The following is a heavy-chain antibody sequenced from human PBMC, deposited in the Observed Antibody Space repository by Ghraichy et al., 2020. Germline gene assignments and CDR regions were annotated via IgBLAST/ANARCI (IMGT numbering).Heavy chain of an antibody. V-gene: IGHV3-66*01. CDR2: IYSGGST. D-gene: IGHD6-6*01. Sequence: GGSLRLSCAASGFTVSSNYMSWVRQAPGKGLEWVSVIYSGGSTYYADSVKGRFTISRDNSKNTLYLQMNSLRAEDTAVYYCARVKYSKTSDDYWGQGTLVTVSS. J-gene: IGHJ4*02. CDR3: ARVKYSKTSDDY. CDR1: GFTVSSNY.